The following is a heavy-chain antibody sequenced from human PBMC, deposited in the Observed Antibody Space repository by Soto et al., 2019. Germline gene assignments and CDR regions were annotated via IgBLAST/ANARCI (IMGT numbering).Heavy chain of an antibody. J-gene: IGHJ4*02. V-gene: IGHV3-30*18. CDR2: ISYDGSNK. Sequence: GGSLRLSCAASGFTFSSYGMHWVRQAPGKGLEWVAVISYDGSNKYYADSVKGRFTISRDSSKNTLYLQMNSLRAEDTAVYYCAKASSPGYWGPGTPVTVSS. CDR1: GFTFSSYG. CDR3: AKASSPGY.